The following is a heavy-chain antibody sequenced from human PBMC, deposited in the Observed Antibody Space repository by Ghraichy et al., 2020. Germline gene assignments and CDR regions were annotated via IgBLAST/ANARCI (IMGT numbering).Heavy chain of an antibody. Sequence: GGSLRLSCAASGFTFSSYAMSWVRQAPGKGLEWVSAISGSGGSTYYADSVKGRFTISRDNSKNTLYLQMNSLRAEDTAVYYCAKGGEVDTAMVRSSSDYWGQGTLVTVSS. CDR1: GFTFSSYA. D-gene: IGHD5-18*01. J-gene: IGHJ4*02. CDR2: ISGSGGST. CDR3: AKGGEVDTAMVRSSSDY. V-gene: IGHV3-23*01.